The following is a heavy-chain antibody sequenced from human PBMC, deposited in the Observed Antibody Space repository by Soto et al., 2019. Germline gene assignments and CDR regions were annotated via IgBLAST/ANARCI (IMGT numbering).Heavy chain of an antibody. Sequence: SVKVSCKASGLTFTNSAVQWVRQARGQRLEWIGWIVVGSGNTNYAQKFQERVTITRNMSTSTTYMKLSSLSSEDAATYYCTGGLLRFMVKFPQTYCDMDVWGKVSTVTVTS. CDR2: IVVGSGNT. J-gene: IGHJ6*04. CDR1: GLTFTNSA. D-gene: IGHD3-3*01. V-gene: IGHV1-58*01. CDR3: TGGLLRFMVKFPQTYCDMDV.